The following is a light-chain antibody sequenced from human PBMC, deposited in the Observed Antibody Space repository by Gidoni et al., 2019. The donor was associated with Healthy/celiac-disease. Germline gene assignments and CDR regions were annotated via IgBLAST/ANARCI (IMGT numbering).Light chain of an antibody. Sequence: EIVMTQTPATLSVSPGERATLTCRASQSFSSNLAWYQQKPGQAPRLLIYGASTRATGIPARFSGSGSGTEFTLTISSLHSEDFAVYYCQQYNNWPPCTFGQGTKVEIK. CDR1: QSFSSN. CDR2: GAS. V-gene: IGKV3-15*01. CDR3: QQYNNWPPCT. J-gene: IGKJ1*01.